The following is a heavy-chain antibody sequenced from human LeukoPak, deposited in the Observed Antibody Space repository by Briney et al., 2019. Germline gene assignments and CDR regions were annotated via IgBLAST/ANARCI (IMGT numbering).Heavy chain of an antibody. Sequence: GGSLRLSCAASGFTLSDYSMNWVRQAPGKGLEWVSAISGSGVYTYYADSVKGRFTISRDNSKNTLYLQMNSLRAEDTAVYYCAKRISGYTFDSWGQGTLVTVSS. CDR1: GFTLSDYS. CDR2: ISGSGVYT. V-gene: IGHV3-23*01. D-gene: IGHD3-22*01. J-gene: IGHJ4*02. CDR3: AKRISGYTFDS.